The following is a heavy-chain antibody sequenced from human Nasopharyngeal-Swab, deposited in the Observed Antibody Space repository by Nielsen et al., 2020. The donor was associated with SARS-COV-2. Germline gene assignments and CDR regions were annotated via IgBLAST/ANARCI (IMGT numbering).Heavy chain of an antibody. J-gene: IGHJ5*02. CDR3: AKSERWMGLRFDP. CDR1: GFTFSSYW. V-gene: IGHV3-74*03. Sequence: GESLKISCAASGFTFSSYWMHWVRQAPGKGLLWVSGISGDGSSTTYADSVKGRFTVSRDNAKNTLYLEINSLRAEDTAIYYCAKSERWMGLRFDPGGQGTLVTVSS. CDR2: ISGDGSST. D-gene: IGHD4-23*01.